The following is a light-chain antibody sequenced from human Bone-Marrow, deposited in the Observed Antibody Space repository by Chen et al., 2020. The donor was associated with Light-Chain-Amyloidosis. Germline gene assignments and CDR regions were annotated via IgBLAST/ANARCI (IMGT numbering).Light chain of an antibody. J-gene: IGLJ3*02. CDR3: SSYTVSSTWV. Sequence: QSALTQPASVSGSPGQSITISCTGSRSDVGGYNFVSWYQLLPGKAPKLLIYDVTNRPSGVSYRFSGSKSGNTASLTVSGLQAEDEADYYCSSYTVSSTWVFGGGTKLTVL. CDR1: RSDVGGYNF. CDR2: DVT. V-gene: IGLV2-14*03.